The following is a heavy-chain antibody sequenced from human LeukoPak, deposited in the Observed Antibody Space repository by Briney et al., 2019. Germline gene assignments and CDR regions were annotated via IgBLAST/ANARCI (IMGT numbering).Heavy chain of an antibody. CDR1: GGSFRGFY. D-gene: IGHD5-24*01. CDR2: IIHTGRT. CDR3: AKGEMARR. V-gene: IGHV4-34*01. J-gene: IGHJ4*02. Sequence: KTSETLSLTRGVSGGSFRGFYWSWIRQTPGKGLEWIGDIIHTGRTNYNPSLRSRGTISLDTSKNQFSLKLASVTAADTAVYYCAKGEMARRWGQGTQVIVSS.